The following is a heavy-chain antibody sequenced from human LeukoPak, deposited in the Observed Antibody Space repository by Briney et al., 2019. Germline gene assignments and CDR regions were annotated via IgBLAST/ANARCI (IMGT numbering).Heavy chain of an antibody. CDR1: GFTFSSYS. CDR2: ISSSSYI. CDR3: ARGIVVVNRGGFDY. Sequence: PGGSLRLSCAASGFTFSSYSMNWVRQAPGKGLEWVSSISSSSYIYYADSVKGRFTISRDNAKNSLYLQMNSLRAEDTAVYYCARGIVVVNRGGFDYWGQGTLVTVSS. D-gene: IGHD3-22*01. V-gene: IGHV3-21*01. J-gene: IGHJ4*02.